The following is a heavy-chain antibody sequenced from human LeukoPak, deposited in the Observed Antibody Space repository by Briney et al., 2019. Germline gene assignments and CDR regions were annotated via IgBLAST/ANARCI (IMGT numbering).Heavy chain of an antibody. CDR2: IYHSGST. CDR1: GGSISSSNW. V-gene: IGHV4-4*02. D-gene: IGHD6-19*01. CDR3: ARRKSSGWYLGLGWFDP. J-gene: IGHJ5*02. Sequence: SETLSLTYAVSGGSISSSNWWSWVRQPPGKGLEWIGEIYHSGSTNYNPSLKSRVTISVDTSKNQFSLKLSSVTAADTAVYYCARRKSSGWYLGLGWFDPWGQGTLVTVSS.